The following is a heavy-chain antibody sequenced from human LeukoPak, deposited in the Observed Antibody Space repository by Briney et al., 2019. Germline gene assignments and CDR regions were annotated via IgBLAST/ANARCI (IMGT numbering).Heavy chain of an antibody. V-gene: IGHV3-11*04. Sequence: GGSLRLSCAASGFTFSDSYMTWVRQAPGKGVEWVAYISGSGHDINYSDSVKGRFTISRDNAKNSLYLQMSSLRGEDTAVYYCTRDPRHFDSCGQGTLVTVSS. CDR3: TRDPRHFDS. J-gene: IGHJ5*01. D-gene: IGHD6-6*01. CDR1: GFTFSDSY. CDR2: ISGSGHDI.